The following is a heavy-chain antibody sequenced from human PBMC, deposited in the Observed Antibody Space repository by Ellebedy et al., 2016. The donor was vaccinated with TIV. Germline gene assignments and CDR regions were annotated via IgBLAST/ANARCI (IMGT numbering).Heavy chain of an antibody. J-gene: IGHJ4*02. CDR3: AKGWLGAGAGTDFDY. CDR1: GFPFSSYA. D-gene: IGHD6-13*01. V-gene: IGHV3-23*01. Sequence: GGSLRLSXAASGFPFSSYAMSWVRQPPGKGLEWVSSISGSGGNTYYADSVRGRFTFSRDNSKNTLYLQMNSLRAEDTAVYYCAKGWLGAGAGTDFDYWGRGTLVTVSS. CDR2: ISGSGGNT.